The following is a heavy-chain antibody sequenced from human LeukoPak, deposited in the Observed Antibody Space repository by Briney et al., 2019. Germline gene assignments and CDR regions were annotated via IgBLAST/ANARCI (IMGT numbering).Heavy chain of an antibody. CDR3: ARALTTLHPNWFDP. Sequence: ASGKVSCKASGYTFTGYYMHWVRQAPGQGLEWMGRINPNSGGTNYAQKFQGRVTMTRDTSISTAHMELSRLRSDDTAVYYCARALTTLHPNWFDPWGQGTLVTVSS. J-gene: IGHJ5*02. CDR1: GYTFTGYY. V-gene: IGHV1-2*06. D-gene: IGHD4/OR15-4a*01. CDR2: INPNSGGT.